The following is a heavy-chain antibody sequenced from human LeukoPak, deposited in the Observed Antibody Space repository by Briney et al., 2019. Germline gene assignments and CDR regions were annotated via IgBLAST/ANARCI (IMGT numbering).Heavy chain of an antibody. V-gene: IGHV4-39*01. CDR3: ARRGQAAGSKGAFDY. J-gene: IGHJ4*02. CDR2: IDYSGTT. Sequence: ASETLSLTCTASGGSISSTSYYWAWIRQPPGRGLEWIGSIDYSGTTYYNPSLKSRVTISVDTSKNQFSLKLSSVTASDTAKYFCARRGQAAGSKGAFDYWGQGTLVTVSS. D-gene: IGHD6-13*01. CDR1: GGSISSTSYY.